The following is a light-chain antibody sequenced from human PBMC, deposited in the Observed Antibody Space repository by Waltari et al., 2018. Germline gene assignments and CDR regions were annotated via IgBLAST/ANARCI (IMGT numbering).Light chain of an antibody. CDR3: QQYNTYPYT. J-gene: IGKJ2*01. CDR2: DAS. CDR1: QTMNKW. Sequence: LPAYSGDKVTITCRASQTMNKWLAWYQQKPGKAPSLLIFDASSLQRGGPFRFSGSGSGTEFTLTISSLQPDDYATYYCQQYNTYPYTFGQGTKLEIK. V-gene: IGKV1-5*01.